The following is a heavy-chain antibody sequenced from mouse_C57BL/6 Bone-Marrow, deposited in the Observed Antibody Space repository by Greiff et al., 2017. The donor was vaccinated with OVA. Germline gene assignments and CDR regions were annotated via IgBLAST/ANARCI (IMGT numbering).Heavy chain of an antibody. D-gene: IGHD1-1*01. J-gene: IGHJ2*01. CDR3: AFYYYGSSYFDY. Sequence: QSHLQQPGAELVNPGASVNLSCKASGHTFTRYCMHPCTPSRPRGHEWIGRIDPNSGGTKYNEKFKSKATLTVDKPSSTAYMQLSSLTSEDSAVYYCAFYYYGSSYFDYWGQGTTLTVSS. CDR2: IDPNSGGT. V-gene: IGHV1-72*01. CDR1: GHTFTRYC.